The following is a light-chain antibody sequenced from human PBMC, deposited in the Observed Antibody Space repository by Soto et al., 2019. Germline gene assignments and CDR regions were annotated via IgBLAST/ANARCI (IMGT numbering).Light chain of an antibody. CDR3: QQYNTFWT. CDR2: DAS. CDR1: QSITNW. J-gene: IGKJ1*01. Sequence: GDRVTITCRASQSITNWLAWYQQKPGKAPKLLIYDASSLKSGVPSRFSGSGSGTEFTLTISSLQPDDFATYYCQQYNTFWTFGQGTKVDIK. V-gene: IGKV1-5*01.